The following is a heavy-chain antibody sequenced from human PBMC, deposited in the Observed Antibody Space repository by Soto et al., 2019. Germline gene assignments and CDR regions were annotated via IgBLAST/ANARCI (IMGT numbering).Heavy chain of an antibody. V-gene: IGHV1-2*02. J-gene: IGHJ4*02. Sequence: ASVKVSCKASGDTFTGDYIHWVRQAPGQGLEWMGWINPKSGGTKYAQKFQGRVTMTRDTSITTAYMELSRLRSDDTAVYYCARVIQYSTGWYTLGYWGQGTLVTVSS. CDR3: ARVIQYSTGWYTLGY. CDR1: GDTFTGDY. CDR2: INPKSGGT. D-gene: IGHD6-13*01.